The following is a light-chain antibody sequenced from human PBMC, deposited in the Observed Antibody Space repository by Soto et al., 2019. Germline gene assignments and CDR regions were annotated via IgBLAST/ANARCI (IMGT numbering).Light chain of an antibody. CDR1: QSVSSSY. Sequence: EIVLTQSPGTLSLSPGERATLSCRASQSVSSSYLAWYQQKPGQAPRLPINGASSRATGIPDRFSGSGSGTDFSLTISRLEPEDFAVYYCQQYGSSPTFGRGTKVDIK. J-gene: IGKJ3*01. CDR2: GAS. CDR3: QQYGSSPT. V-gene: IGKV3-20*01.